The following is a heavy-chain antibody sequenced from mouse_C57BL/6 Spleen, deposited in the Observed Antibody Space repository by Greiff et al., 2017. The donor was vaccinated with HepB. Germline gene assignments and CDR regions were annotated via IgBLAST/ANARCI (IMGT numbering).Heavy chain of an antibody. CDR2: IDPSDSYT. D-gene: IGHD2-5*01. J-gene: IGHJ4*01. V-gene: IGHV1-69*01. CDR1: GYTFTSYW. CDR3: ARYYSNYDYYAMDY. Sequence: QVQLQQPGAELVMPGASVKLSCKASGYTFTSYWMHWVKQRPGQGLEWIGEIDPSDSYTNYNQKFKGKSTVTVDKSSSTAYMQLSSLTSEDSAVYYCARYYSNYDYYAMDYWGQGTSVTVSS.